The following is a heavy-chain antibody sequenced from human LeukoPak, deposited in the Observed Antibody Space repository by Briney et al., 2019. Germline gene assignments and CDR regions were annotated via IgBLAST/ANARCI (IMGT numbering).Heavy chain of an antibody. CDR3: ARDGRDTAMVTKGFDY. Sequence: TSETLSLTCTVSGGSVSSGSYYWSWIRQPPGKGLEWFGYIYYSGSTNYNPSLKSRVTISVDTSKNQFSLKLSSVTAADTAVYYCARDGRDTAMVTKGFDYWGQGTLVTVSS. D-gene: IGHD5-18*01. V-gene: IGHV4-61*01. CDR2: IYYSGST. J-gene: IGHJ4*02. CDR1: GGSVSSGSYY.